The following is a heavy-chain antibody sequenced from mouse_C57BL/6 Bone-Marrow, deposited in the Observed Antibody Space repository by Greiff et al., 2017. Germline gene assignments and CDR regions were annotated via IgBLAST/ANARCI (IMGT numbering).Heavy chain of an antibody. V-gene: IGHV1-59*01. Sequence: QVQLQQPGAELVRPGTSVKLSCKASGYTFTSYWMHWVKQRPGQGLEWIGVIDPSDSYTNYNQKFKGKATLTVDTSSSTAYMQLSSLTSEDSAVYSCARERVITTVVYFDYWGQGTTLTVSS. CDR3: ARERVITTVVYFDY. D-gene: IGHD1-1*01. CDR1: GYTFTSYW. CDR2: IDPSDSYT. J-gene: IGHJ2*01.